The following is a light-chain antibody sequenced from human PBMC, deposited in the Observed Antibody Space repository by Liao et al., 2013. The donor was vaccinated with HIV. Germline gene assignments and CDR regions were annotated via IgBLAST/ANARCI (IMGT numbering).Light chain of an antibody. Sequence: SYELTQPPSVSVAAGKTARLTCGGDDIRGKSVHWYQQQPGQAPVLVISYDSERPSGIPERFSGSNSGNTATLTIGRVEAGDEADYYCQVWDSSSDHSVFGTGTKVTVL. CDR1: DIRGKS. CDR3: QVWDSSSDHSV. V-gene: IGLV3-21*04. J-gene: IGLJ1*01. CDR2: YDS.